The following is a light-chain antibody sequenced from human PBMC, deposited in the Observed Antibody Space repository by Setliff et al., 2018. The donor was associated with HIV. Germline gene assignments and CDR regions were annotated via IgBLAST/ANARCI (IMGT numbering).Light chain of an antibody. CDR1: SSDVGGYNY. CDR2: DVS. J-gene: IGLJ1*01. Sequence: QSALAQPASVSGSPGQSITISCTGTSSDVGGYNYVSWYQQHPGKAPKLMIYDVSNRPSGVSNRFSGSKSGNTASLPISGLQAEDEADYYCSSYTSSSSYVFGTGTKVT. V-gene: IGLV2-14*03. CDR3: SSYTSSSSYV.